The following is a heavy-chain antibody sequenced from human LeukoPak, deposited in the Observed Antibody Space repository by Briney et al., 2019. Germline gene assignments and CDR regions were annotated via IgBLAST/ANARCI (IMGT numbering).Heavy chain of an antibody. CDR3: ATRSGWYGHY. J-gene: IGHJ4*02. V-gene: IGHV3-30*04. CDR2: LSYDGSNE. Sequence: PGGSLRLSCAPSGFAFSYYAMHWVRQAPGKGLEWVAVLSYDGSNEYYADSVKGRFTISRDNSQNILYLQMNSLRAEDTAVYYCATRSGWYGHYWGQGTLVTVSS. CDR1: GFAFSYYA. D-gene: IGHD6-19*01.